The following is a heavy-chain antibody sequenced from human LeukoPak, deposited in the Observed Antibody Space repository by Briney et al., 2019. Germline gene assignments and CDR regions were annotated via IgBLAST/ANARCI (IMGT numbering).Heavy chain of an antibody. CDR1: GGTFSSYA. J-gene: IGHJ4*02. CDR2: IIPIFGTA. D-gene: IGHD5-24*01. V-gene: IGHV1-69*05. Sequence: SVKVSCKASGGTFSSYAISWVRQAPGQGLEWMGGIIPIFGTANYAQKFQGRVTITTDESTSTAYMELSSLRCEGPAVYYCARDLGRDGHRGLDYWGQGTLVTVSS. CDR3: ARDLGRDGHRGLDY.